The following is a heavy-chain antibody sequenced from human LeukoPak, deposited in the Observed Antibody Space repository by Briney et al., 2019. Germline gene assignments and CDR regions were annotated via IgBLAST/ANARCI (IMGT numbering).Heavy chain of an antibody. D-gene: IGHD6-13*01. V-gene: IGHV3-33*01. CDR1: GFTFTSYG. J-gene: IGHJ4*02. CDR2: LWSDGIKT. Sequence: GGSLRLSCATSGFTFTSYGMHWVRQAPGRGLEWVAALWSDGIKTSYADSVRGRFTISRDNSRHTLYLQMDSLRAEDTAVYYCGRDYASSWTPLFNYWGQGTLVTVSS. CDR3: GRDYASSWTPLFNY.